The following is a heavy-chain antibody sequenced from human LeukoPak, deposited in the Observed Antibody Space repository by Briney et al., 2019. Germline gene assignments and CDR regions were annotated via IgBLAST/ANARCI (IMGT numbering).Heavy chain of an antibody. Sequence: GGSLRLSCAASGFTFSSYWMSWVRQAPGKGLEWVASIKQDGSEKYYVDSVKGRFTISRDNSKNTLCLQMSSLRAEDTAVYYCAIDYRFYGSGSHMDVWGKGTTVTVSS. CDR2: IKQDGSEK. CDR1: GFTFSSYW. V-gene: IGHV3-7*01. D-gene: IGHD3-10*01. J-gene: IGHJ6*03. CDR3: AIDYRFYGSGSHMDV.